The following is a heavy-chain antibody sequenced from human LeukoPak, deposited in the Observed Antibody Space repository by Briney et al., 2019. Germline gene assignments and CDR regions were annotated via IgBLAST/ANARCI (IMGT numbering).Heavy chain of an antibody. V-gene: IGHV4-59*01. CDR3: ARLTGYSSESWCDP. CDR2: IHYSGST. D-gene: IGHD3-9*01. J-gene: IGHJ5*02. Sequence: PSETLSLTCTVSGGSISSYYWSWIRQPPGKGLEWIGYIHYSGSTNYNPSLKSRVTISVDTSKKQFSLKLSSVTGADTAVYYCARLTGYSSESWCDPWGQGTLVSVSS. CDR1: GGSISSYY.